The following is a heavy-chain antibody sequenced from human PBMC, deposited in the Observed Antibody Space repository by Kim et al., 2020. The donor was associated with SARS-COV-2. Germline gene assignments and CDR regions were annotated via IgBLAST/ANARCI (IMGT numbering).Heavy chain of an antibody. Sequence: YYADSVKGRFTISRDNSKNTLYLQMNSLRAEDTAVYYCASGLLYGYYFDYWGQGTLVTVSS. J-gene: IGHJ4*02. CDR3: ASGLLYGYYFDY. D-gene: IGHD2-15*01. V-gene: IGHV3-33*01.